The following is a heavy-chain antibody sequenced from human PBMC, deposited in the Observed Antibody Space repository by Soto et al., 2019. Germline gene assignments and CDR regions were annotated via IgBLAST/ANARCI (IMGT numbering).Heavy chain of an antibody. Sequence: QLQLQESGPGLVKPSETLSLTCTVSGGSISSSIYYWGWIRQPPGKGLEWIGTIYYSGSTYYNPYLKSRVTISVDTSNNQFSLKLSSVIAADTAVYCCAREVGVDAFDLWGQGPVVTVSS. CDR2: IYYSGST. J-gene: IGHJ3*01. CDR3: AREVGVDAFDL. V-gene: IGHV4-39*02. CDR1: GGSISSSIYY. D-gene: IGHD1-26*01.